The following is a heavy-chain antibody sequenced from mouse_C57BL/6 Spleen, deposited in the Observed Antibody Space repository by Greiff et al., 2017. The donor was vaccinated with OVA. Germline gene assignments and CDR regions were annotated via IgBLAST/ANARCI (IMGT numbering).Heavy chain of an antibody. Sequence: VQLQQPGTELVKPGASVKLSCKASGYTFTSYWMHWVKQRPGQGLEWIGNIIPSNGGTNYNEKFKSKATLTVDKSSSTAYMQLSSLTSEDSAVYYCARGEYGRGTFAYWGQGTLVTVSA. J-gene: IGHJ3*01. CDR1: GYTFTSYW. V-gene: IGHV1-53*01. CDR2: IIPSNGGT. D-gene: IGHD1-1*01. CDR3: ARGEYGRGTFAY.